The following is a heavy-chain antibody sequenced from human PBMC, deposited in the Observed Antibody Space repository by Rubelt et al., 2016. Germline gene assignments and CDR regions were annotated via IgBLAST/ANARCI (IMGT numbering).Heavy chain of an antibody. CDR1: GGSISSYY. CDR2: IYYSGST. V-gene: IGHV4-59*12. D-gene: IGHD2-21*02. J-gene: IGHJ5*02. Sequence: QVQLQESGPGLVRPSETLSLTCTVSGGSISSYYWCWIRQPPVKGLEWIGYIYYSGSTSYNTSLKSRVPISEEPSKNHFSLQLTAVTPEDTAVFYCARGLHGDHWFDPWGQGTLVTVSS. CDR3: ARGLHGDHWFDP.